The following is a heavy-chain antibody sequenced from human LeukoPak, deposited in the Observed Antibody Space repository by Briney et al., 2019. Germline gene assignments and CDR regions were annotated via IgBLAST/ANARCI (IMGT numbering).Heavy chain of an antibody. J-gene: IGHJ4*02. CDR2: IIPIFGTA. V-gene: IGHV1-69*13. CDR3: ARVFYDSSGIPGFDY. CDR1: GGTFSSYA. Sequence: ASVKVSCKASGGTFSSYAISWVRQAPGQGLEWMGGIIPIFGTANYAQKFQGRVTITADESTSTAYMELSSLRSEDTAVYYCARVFYDSSGIPGFDYWGQGTLVTVSS. D-gene: IGHD3-22*01.